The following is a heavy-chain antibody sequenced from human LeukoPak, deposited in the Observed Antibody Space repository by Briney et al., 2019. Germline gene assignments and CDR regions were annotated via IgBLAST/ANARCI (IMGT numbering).Heavy chain of an antibody. D-gene: IGHD3-10*01. CDR2: IYTSGSI. J-gene: IGHJ4*02. CDR3: ASHYGSGSFYSPFDY. CDR1: GGSISSYY. Sequence: PSETLSLTCTVSGGSISSYYWSWIRQPAGKGLEWIGRIYTSGSINYNPSLKSRVTMSVDTSKNQFSLKLSSVTAADTAVYYCASHYGSGSFYSPFDYWGQGTLVTVSS. V-gene: IGHV4-4*07.